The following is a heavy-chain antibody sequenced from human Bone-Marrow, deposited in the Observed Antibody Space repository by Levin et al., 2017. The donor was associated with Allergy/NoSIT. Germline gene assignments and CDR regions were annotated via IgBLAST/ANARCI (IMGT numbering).Heavy chain of an antibody. V-gene: IGHV1-69*01. J-gene: IGHJ4*02. CDR1: GDTFSKYA. CDR2: VFPTFGTS. CDR3: ARQMSPGYSSTWYFDS. Sequence: PGESLKISCKASGDTFSKYAISWVRQVPGQGLEWMGGVFPTFGTSNYAQKFQGRVTITADLSTNTAYMEVISLRSDDTALYFCARQMSPGYSSTWYFDSWGQGTRVTVSS. D-gene: IGHD6-13*01.